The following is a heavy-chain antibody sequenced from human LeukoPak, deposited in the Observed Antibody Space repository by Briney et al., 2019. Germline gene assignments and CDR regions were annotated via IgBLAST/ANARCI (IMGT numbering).Heavy chain of an antibody. D-gene: IGHD6-19*01. CDR1: GYTFTSYG. CDR2: ISAYNGNT. Sequence: ASVKVSCKASGYTFTSYGISWVRQAPGQGLEWMGWISAYNGNTNYAQKLQGRVTMTTDTSTSTAYMELSRLRSDDTAVYYCARAVAGTHWVFDPWGQGTLVTVSS. CDR3: ARAVAGTHWVFDP. V-gene: IGHV1-18*01. J-gene: IGHJ5*02.